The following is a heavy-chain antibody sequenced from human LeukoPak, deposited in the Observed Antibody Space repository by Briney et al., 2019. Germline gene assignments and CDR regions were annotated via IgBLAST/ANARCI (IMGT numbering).Heavy chain of an antibody. CDR2: IYYSGRN. Sequence: PSETLSLTCTVSGGSISSSSYYWGWIRPPPGKGREWRGSIYYSGRNYYNPSLESRVTISVNTSKTQFSLKLSSVTAAGTAVYYCARQQSAGAVDYWGQGTLVTVSS. J-gene: IGHJ4*02. CDR3: ARQQSAGAVDY. V-gene: IGHV4-39*01. D-gene: IGHD3-10*01. CDR1: GGSISSSSYY.